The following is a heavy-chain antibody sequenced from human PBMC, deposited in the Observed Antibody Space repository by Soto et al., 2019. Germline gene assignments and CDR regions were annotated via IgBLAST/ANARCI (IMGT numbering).Heavy chain of an antibody. CDR1: GGSFTGYY. D-gene: IGHD2-21*01. V-gene: IGHV4-34*01. J-gene: IGHJ6*02. CDR3: ARVSVIHYYGMDV. Sequence: QVQLQQWGAGLLKPSETLSLTCAVYGGSFTGYYWNWIRQPPGKGLEWIGEINHSGSTNYNPSLKRRVTISVDTSKNQFSLKLSSVTAADTALYYCARVSVIHYYGMDVWGQGTTVTVSS. CDR2: INHSGST.